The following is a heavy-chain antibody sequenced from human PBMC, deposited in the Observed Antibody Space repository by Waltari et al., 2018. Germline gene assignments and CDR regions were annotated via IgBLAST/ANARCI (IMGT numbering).Heavy chain of an antibody. CDR2: INPKNGDT. D-gene: IGHD3-22*01. CDR1: GYTFTGYA. Sequence: LVQSGAGVKKPGASVKVSCKASGYTFTGYAILWVRQAPGQGLEWMGRINPKNGDTHYAQNFQGRVALTTDTSTNTAFMELQRLRSDDTAVYYCLRDSSGSHFDYWGQGTLVTVSS. V-gene: IGHV1-2*06. CDR3: LRDSSGSHFDY. J-gene: IGHJ4*02.